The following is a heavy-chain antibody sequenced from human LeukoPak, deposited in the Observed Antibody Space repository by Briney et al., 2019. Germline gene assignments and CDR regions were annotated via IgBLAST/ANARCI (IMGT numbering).Heavy chain of an antibody. J-gene: IGHJ4*02. V-gene: IGHV3-74*03. CDR1: GFTFSNYW. Sequence: GGFLRLSCAASGFTFSNYWIHWVSQAPGKGLVWVSRIDNAGSITTYADSVKGRFTISRDNAENTLYLQMNRLRVEDTAVYYCVRSAFHAGSGNYYDYWGQGTLVTVSS. D-gene: IGHD3-22*01. CDR2: IDNAGSIT. CDR3: VRSAFHAGSGNYYDY.